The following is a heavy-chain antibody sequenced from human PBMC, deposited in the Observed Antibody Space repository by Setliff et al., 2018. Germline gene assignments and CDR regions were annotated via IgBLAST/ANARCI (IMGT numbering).Heavy chain of an antibody. J-gene: IGHJ4*02. D-gene: IGHD3-22*01. Sequence: SETLSLTCTVSGGSISSYYWSWIRQPPGKGLEWIGYIDYSGSTNYNPSLKSRVTISLDTSKNQFSLQLSSVTAADTAIYYCARERFYGDNRDYFGPHSWGQGTLVTVSS. CDR1: GGSISSYY. V-gene: IGHV4-59*01. CDR2: IDYSGST. CDR3: ARERFYGDNRDYFGPHS.